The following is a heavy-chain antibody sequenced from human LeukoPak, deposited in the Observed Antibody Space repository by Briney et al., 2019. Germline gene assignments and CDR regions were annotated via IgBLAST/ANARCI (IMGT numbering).Heavy chain of an antibody. V-gene: IGHV1-58*01. Sequence: GASVKVPCKASGFTFSNSAVQWVRQARGQRLEWIGWIVVGSGNTNYAQKFQERVTITRDMSTSTAYMELSSLRSEDTAVYCCARCGSSSTSCSPAYWGQGTLVTVSS. CDR3: ARCGSSSTSCSPAY. D-gene: IGHD2-2*01. J-gene: IGHJ4*02. CDR1: GFTFSNSA. CDR2: IVVGSGNT.